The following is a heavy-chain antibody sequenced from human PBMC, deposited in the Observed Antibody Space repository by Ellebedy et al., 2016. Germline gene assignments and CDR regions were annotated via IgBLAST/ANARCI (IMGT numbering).Heavy chain of an antibody. V-gene: IGHV3-21*04. CDR3: ASYASSGWYADFDY. Sequence: GESLKISCAASGFTFSSYSMNWVRQAPGKGLEWVSSISSSSSYIYYADSVKGRFTISRDNAKNSLYLQMNSLRAEDTAVYYCASYASSGWYADFDYWGQGTLVTVSS. D-gene: IGHD6-19*01. J-gene: IGHJ4*02. CDR2: ISSSSSYI. CDR1: GFTFSSYS.